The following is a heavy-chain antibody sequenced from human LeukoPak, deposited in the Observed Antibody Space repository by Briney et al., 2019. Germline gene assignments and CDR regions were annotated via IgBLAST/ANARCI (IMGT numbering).Heavy chain of an antibody. CDR3: ARKDSSSWNAFDI. J-gene: IGHJ3*02. V-gene: IGHV3-74*03. CDR2: INRDGSST. CDR1: GFTFSRYW. D-gene: IGHD6-13*01. Sequence: GGSLRLSCVASGFTFSRYWMHWVRQAPGKGLVWVSRINRDGSSTTYADSVKGRFTISRDNAKNSLYLQMNSLRAEDTAVYYCARKDSSSWNAFDIWGQGTMVTVSS.